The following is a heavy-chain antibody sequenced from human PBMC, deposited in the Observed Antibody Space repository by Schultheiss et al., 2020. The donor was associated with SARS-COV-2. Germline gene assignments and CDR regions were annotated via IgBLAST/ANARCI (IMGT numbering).Heavy chain of an antibody. D-gene: IGHD3-3*01. CDR1: GFRFIYDY. J-gene: IGHJ6*02. CDR2: IWYDGSNK. V-gene: IGHV3-33*08. Sequence: GGSLRLSCADSGFRFIYDYMNWVRQAPGKGLEWVAVIWYDGSNKYYADSVKGRFTISRDNSKNTLYLQMNSLRAEDTAVYYCARTYDFFSRYGMDVWGQGTTVTVSS. CDR3: ARTYDFFSRYGMDV.